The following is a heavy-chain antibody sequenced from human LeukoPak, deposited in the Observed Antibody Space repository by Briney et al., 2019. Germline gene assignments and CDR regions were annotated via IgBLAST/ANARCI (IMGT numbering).Heavy chain of an antibody. CDR2: ISGSGGST. Sequence: GGSLRLSCAASGFTFSSYAMSWVRQAPGKGLEWVSAISGSGGSTYYADSVKGRFTISRDNSKNTLYLQMNSLRAEDTAVYYCAKGIPLSLLAQSAFDMWGQGTMVTVSS. CDR3: AKGIPLSLLAQSAFDM. V-gene: IGHV3-23*01. CDR1: GFTFSSYA. D-gene: IGHD2-21*01. J-gene: IGHJ3*02.